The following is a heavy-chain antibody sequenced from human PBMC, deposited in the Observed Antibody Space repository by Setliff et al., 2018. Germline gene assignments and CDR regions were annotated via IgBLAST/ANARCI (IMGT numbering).Heavy chain of an antibody. CDR1: GYTFTSYD. Sequence: VQVSCKASGYTFTSYDINWVRQATGQGLEWMGWMNPNSGNTGYAQKFQGRVTMTRNTSISTAYMELSSLRSEDTAVYYCARQDNWNYVLRSWGQGTLVTVSS. D-gene: IGHD1-7*01. J-gene: IGHJ4*02. CDR2: MNPNSGNT. V-gene: IGHV1-8*02. CDR3: ARQDNWNYVLRS.